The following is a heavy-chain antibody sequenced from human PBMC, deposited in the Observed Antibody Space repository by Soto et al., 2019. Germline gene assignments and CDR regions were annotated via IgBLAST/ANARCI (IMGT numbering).Heavy chain of an antibody. CDR1: GFTLSSYA. V-gene: IGHV3-30-3*01. Sequence: QVQLVESGGGVVQPGRSLRLSCAGSGFTLSSYAMHWVRQAPGKGLEWVAVISYDGTMKYYADSVKGRLTISRDNSKNTLYLQMNSLRAEDTAAYYCARELTGAFDYWGQGTLVTVSS. CDR3: ARELTGAFDY. CDR2: ISYDGTMK. D-gene: IGHD7-27*01. J-gene: IGHJ4*02.